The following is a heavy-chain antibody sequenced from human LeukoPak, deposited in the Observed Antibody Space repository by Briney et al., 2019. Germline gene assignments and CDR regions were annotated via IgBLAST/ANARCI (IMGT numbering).Heavy chain of an antibody. V-gene: IGHV4-39*01. CDR2: INYSGST. J-gene: IGHJ4*02. Sequence: SETLSLTCTVSGGSVSSTTYYWSWIRQPPGKGLEWIASINYSGSTYYNPSLKSRVTISVDTSENQFSLKLSSVTAADTAVYYCARKVYNGYAPFDYWGQGTLVTVSS. D-gene: IGHD5-12*01. CDR1: GGSVSSTTYY. CDR3: ARKVYNGYAPFDY.